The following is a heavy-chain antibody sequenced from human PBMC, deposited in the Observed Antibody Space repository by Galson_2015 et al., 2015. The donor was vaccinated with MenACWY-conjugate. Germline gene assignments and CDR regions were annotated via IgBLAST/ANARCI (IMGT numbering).Heavy chain of an antibody. CDR1: GDSVSSHSAP. V-gene: IGHV6-1*01. D-gene: IGHD6-19*01. CDR2: TYHRSKTYH. Sequence: CAISGDSVSSHSAPWHWIRQSPSRGLEWLGRTYHRSKTYHDYAISLRSRITLNADTSKNQVSLQLNSVSPEDTAVYFCTREASYSGWPTFDYWGQGIQVTVSS. CDR3: TREASYSGWPTFDY. J-gene: IGHJ4*02.